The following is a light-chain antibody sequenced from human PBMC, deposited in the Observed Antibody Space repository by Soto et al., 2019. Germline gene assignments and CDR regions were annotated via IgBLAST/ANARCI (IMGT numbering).Light chain of an antibody. J-gene: IGLJ2*01. Sequence: QSALAQPASVSGSPGQSITISCTGTSSDVGAYNYVSWYHQHHPGKAPELIIYDVTDRPSGVSPRFSGSNSGNTASLTISGLQAEDEGDYYCSSYTTLKAVIFGGGTKLTVL. CDR3: SSYTTLKAVI. CDR1: SSDVGAYNY. CDR2: DVT. V-gene: IGLV2-14*01.